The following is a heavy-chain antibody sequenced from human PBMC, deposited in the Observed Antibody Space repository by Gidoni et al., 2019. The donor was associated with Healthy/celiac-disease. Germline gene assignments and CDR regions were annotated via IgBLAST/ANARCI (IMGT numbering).Heavy chain of an antibody. CDR2: ISRSSSYT. Sequence: QVQLVEYGGGLVKPGVSLRLSCASCGFPFSDYYMSWIRQAPGKGLEWVSYISRSSSYTNYADSVKGRFTISRDNAKNSLYLQMNSLRAEDTAVYYCARECSGWTGLFDYWGQGTLVTVSS. CDR1: GFPFSDYY. CDR3: ARECSGWTGLFDY. D-gene: IGHD6-19*01. J-gene: IGHJ4*02. V-gene: IGHV3-11*06.